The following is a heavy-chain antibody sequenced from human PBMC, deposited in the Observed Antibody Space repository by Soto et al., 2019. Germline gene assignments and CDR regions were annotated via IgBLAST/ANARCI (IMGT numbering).Heavy chain of an antibody. CDR3: ARDPSDYGGNPYYYYGMDV. D-gene: IGHD4-17*01. V-gene: IGHV3-21*01. Sequence: AGSLRLSCAASGFTFGSYSMNWVRQAPGKGLEWVSSISTGSSYRYYADSVKGRFTISRDNAKNSLYLQMNSLRADDTAVYYCARDPSDYGGNPYYYYGMDVWGQGTTVTVSS. CDR1: GFTFGSYS. J-gene: IGHJ6*02. CDR2: ISTGSSYR.